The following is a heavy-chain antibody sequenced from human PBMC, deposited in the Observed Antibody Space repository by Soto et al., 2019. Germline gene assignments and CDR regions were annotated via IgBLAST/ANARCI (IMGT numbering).Heavy chain of an antibody. J-gene: IGHJ5*02. Sequence: SETLSLTCTFSGGSISSSSYYWGWIRQPPGKGLEWIGSIYYSGSTYYNPSLKSRVTISVDTSKNQFSLKLSSVTAADTAVYYCARRVSLWFGIFDPWGQGTLVTVSS. V-gene: IGHV4-39*01. D-gene: IGHD3-10*01. CDR3: ARRVSLWFGIFDP. CDR2: IYYSGST. CDR1: GGSISSSSYY.